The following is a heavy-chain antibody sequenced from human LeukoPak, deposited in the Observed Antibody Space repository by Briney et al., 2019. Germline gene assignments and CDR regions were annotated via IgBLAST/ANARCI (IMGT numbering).Heavy chain of an antibody. CDR3: VRHGHSSGSSY. J-gene: IGHJ4*02. CDR1: GYSFTSYW. CDR2: IYPDDSDT. V-gene: IGHV5-51*01. Sequence: GESLKISCKGSGYSFTSYWSGWVRQMPGKGLEWMGIIYPDDSDTTYSPSFQGQVTISADESISTAYLQWSSLKASDTAIYYCVRHGHSSGSSYWGQGTLVTVSS. D-gene: IGHD6-19*01.